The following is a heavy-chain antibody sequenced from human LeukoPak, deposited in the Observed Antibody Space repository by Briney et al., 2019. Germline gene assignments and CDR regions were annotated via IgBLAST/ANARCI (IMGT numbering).Heavy chain of an antibody. Sequence: GESLKISCKGSGYSFTSYWIGWVRQMPGKGLEWMGTIYPGDSDTRYSPSFQGQVTVSADKSISTAYLQWSSLKASDTAMYYCARASTIFGVVYGMDVWGQGTTVTVSS. D-gene: IGHD3-3*01. CDR3: ARASTIFGVVYGMDV. CDR2: IYPGDSDT. CDR1: GYSFTSYW. V-gene: IGHV5-51*01. J-gene: IGHJ6*02.